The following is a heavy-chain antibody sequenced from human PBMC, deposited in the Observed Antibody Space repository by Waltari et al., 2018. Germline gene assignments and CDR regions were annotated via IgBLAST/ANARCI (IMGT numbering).Heavy chain of an antibody. CDR3: ARAYGDYLRTDAFDI. D-gene: IGHD4-17*01. V-gene: IGHV4-39*07. CDR1: GGSISSSSYY. CDR2: IYYSGST. J-gene: IGHJ3*02. Sequence: QLQLQESGPGLVKPSETLSLTCTVSGGSISSSSYYWDWIRQPPGKGLEWIGSIYYSGSTYYNPSLKSRVTISVDTSKNQFSLKLSSVTAADTAVYYCARAYGDYLRTDAFDIWGQGTMVTVSS.